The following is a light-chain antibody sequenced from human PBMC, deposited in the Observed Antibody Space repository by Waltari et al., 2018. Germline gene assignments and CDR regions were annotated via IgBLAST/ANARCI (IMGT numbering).Light chain of an antibody. J-gene: IGKJ1*01. CDR3: QQYYAYPRT. CDR1: QHISTY. CDR2: ASS. V-gene: IGKV1-8*01. Sequence: SRMSQSPSSISTSKGDRITLSGRPEQHISTYVAWYQQKPGKAPQLLIYASSTLQSGVSTRFSGSGSGTNFPLTISCLQSEDSATYYCQQYYAYPRTFGQGTHVEIK.